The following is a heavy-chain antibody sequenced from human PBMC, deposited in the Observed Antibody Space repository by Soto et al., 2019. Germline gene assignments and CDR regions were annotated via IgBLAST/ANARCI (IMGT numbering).Heavy chain of an antibody. Sequence: PVGSVRLSCAASRFTFSAYEMHWFRQAPGKGLGWVSYISTSGSTVYYADSVKGRFTVSRDNTRNSLYLQMDSLRDEDTALYYCVRYCGTTLCNGVATRTFDYWGQGTLVTVSS. V-gene: IGHV3-48*03. CDR1: RFTFSAYE. CDR2: ISTSGSTV. CDR3: VRYCGTTLCNGVATRTFDY. D-gene: IGHD5-12*01. J-gene: IGHJ4*02.